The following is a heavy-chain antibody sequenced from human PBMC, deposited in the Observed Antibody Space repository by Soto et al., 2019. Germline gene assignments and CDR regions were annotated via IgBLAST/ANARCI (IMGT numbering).Heavy chain of an antibody. J-gene: IGHJ4*02. Sequence: ASVKVSCKASGYTFTSYYMHWVRRAPGQGLEWMGIINPSGGSTSYAQKFQGRVTMTRDTSTSTVYMELSSLRSEDTAVYYCARVSAYCGGGCYSWLSPTAGYYFDYWGQGTLVTVSS. V-gene: IGHV1-46*01. CDR1: GYTFTSYY. D-gene: IGHD2-21*02. CDR3: ARVSAYCGGGCYSWLSPTAGYYFDY. CDR2: INPSGGST.